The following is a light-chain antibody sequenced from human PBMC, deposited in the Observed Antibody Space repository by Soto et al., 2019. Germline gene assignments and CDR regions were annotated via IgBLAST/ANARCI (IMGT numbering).Light chain of an antibody. J-gene: IGLJ1*01. CDR2: EVT. CDR1: SGDVGGYDY. CDR3: SSHTSGSTRV. Sequence: QSVLTQPASVSGSPVQSIAISCTGTSGDVGGYDYVSWYQQHPDKAPKLMIYEVTKRPSWVSNRFSGSKSGNTASLTISGLQPEDEADYYCSSHTSGSTRVFGSGTKVTVL. V-gene: IGLV2-14*01.